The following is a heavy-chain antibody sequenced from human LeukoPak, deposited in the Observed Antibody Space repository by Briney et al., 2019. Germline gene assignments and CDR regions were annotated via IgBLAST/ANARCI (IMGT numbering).Heavy chain of an antibody. CDR3: ARGTYYYGSSGYYYSVHRVYYFDY. V-gene: IGHV4-61*02. J-gene: IGHJ4*02. CDR2: IYTSGST. CDR1: GGSISSGSYY. D-gene: IGHD3-22*01. Sequence: PSETLSLTCTVSGGSISSGSYYWSWIRQPAGKGLEWIGRIYTSGSTNYNPSLKSRVTISVDTSKNQFSLKLSSVTAADTAVYYCARGTYYYGSSGYYYSVHRVYYFDYWGQGTLVTVSS.